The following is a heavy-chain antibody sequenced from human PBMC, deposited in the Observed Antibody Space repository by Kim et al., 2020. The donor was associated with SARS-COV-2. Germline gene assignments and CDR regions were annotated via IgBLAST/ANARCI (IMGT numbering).Heavy chain of an antibody. CDR2: ISAYNGNT. D-gene: IGHD6-19*01. V-gene: IGHV1-18*01. J-gene: IGHJ4*02. CDR1: GYTFTSYG. Sequence: ASVKVSCKASGYTFTSYGISWVRQAPGQGLEWMGWISAYNGNTNYAQKLQGRVTMTTDTSTSTAYMELRSLRSDDTAVYYCARSPDLAGIAVAGDNFDYWGQGTLVTVSS. CDR3: ARSPDLAGIAVAGDNFDY.